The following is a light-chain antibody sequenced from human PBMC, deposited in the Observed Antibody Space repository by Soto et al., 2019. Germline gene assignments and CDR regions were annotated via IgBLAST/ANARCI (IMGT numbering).Light chain of an antibody. CDR2: GAS. Sequence: EIAMTQSPGTLSVSPGERATLSCRASQSVSSNLAWYQQKPGQAPRLLIYGASTRATGIPDRFSGTGSGTDFTLTISRLEPEDFAVYYCQHFGDSPITFGQGTRLEIK. CDR3: QHFGDSPIT. V-gene: IGKV3-20*01. CDR1: QSVSSN. J-gene: IGKJ5*01.